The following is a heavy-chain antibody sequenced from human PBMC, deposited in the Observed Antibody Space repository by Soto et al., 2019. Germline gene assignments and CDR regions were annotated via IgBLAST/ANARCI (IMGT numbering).Heavy chain of an antibody. V-gene: IGHV1-18*01. CDR2: ISAYNGNT. Sequence: QVQLVQSGAEVKKPGASVKVSCKASGYTFTSYGISWVRQAPGQGLEWMGWISAYNGNTNYAQKLQGRVTMTTDTSASTAHMELRSLRSDDTAVYYCARALSYSSSLGWFDPWGQGTLVTVSS. CDR1: GYTFTSYG. CDR3: ARALSYSSSLGWFDP. D-gene: IGHD6-6*01. J-gene: IGHJ5*02.